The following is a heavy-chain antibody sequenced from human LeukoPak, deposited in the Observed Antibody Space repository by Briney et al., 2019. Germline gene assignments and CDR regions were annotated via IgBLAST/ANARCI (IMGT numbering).Heavy chain of an antibody. CDR2: IKQDGSEK. CDR1: GFTFNNYW. D-gene: IGHD3-3*01. J-gene: IGHJ5*02. CDR3: ARDSTYYDFRSGYLNWFDP. V-gene: IGHV3-7*01. Sequence: PGGSLRLSCAASGFTFNNYWMSWVRQAPGKGLEWVANIKQDGSEKYYVDSVKGRSTISRDNAKNSLYLQMNSLRAEDMAVYYCARDSTYYDFRSGYLNWFDPWGQGTLVTVSS.